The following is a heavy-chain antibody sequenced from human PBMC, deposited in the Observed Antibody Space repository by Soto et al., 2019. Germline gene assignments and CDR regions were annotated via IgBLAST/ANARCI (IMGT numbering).Heavy chain of an antibody. Sequence: ASVKVSCKASGYTFTSYGISWVRQAPGQGLEWMGWISAYNGNTNYAQKLQGRVTMTTDTYTSTAYMELRSLRSDETAGYYCARSGGRGGGIAARQVFGYYYYYGMDVWGQGTTVTVSS. CDR3: ARSGGRGGGIAARQVFGYYYYYGMDV. J-gene: IGHJ6*02. D-gene: IGHD6-6*01. CDR2: ISAYNGNT. CDR1: GYTFTSYG. V-gene: IGHV1-18*01.